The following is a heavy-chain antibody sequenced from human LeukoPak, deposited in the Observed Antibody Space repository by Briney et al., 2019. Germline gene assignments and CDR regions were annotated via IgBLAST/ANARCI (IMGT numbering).Heavy chain of an antibody. CDR2: IHYSGST. J-gene: IGHJ4*02. CDR1: GGSISSYY. V-gene: IGHV4-59*01. D-gene: IGHD3-10*01. CDR3: ATGMGREEY. Sequence: PSETLSLTCTVSGGSISSYYWSWIRQPPDKGLEWIGNIHYSGSTNYNPSLKSRVSISVDTSKNQFSLKLSSVTAADTAVYYCATGMGREEYWDQGTLVTVSS.